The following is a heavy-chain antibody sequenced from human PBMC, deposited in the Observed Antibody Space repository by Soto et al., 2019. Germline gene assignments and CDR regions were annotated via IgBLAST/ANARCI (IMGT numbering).Heavy chain of an antibody. CDR2: ISYDGSNK. CDR3: ARDHVKGTVSII. V-gene: IGHV3-30-3*01. J-gene: IGHJ4*02. CDR1: GFTFTNYP. D-gene: IGHD4-17*01. Sequence: QVQLVESGGGVVQSGRSLRLSCAASGFTFTNYPMHWVRQAPGKGLQWVAVISYDGSNKYYADSVKGRFTISRDNSKNTMYLQINSLRAEDTAVYYCARDHVKGTVSIIWGQGTLVTVSS.